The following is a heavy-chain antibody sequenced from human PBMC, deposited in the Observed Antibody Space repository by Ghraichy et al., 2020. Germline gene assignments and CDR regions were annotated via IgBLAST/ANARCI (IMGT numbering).Heavy chain of an antibody. D-gene: IGHD3-16*01. CDR3: ASLGGTTNYYYYGMDV. V-gene: IGHV3-48*02. CDR2: ISSSSSTI. J-gene: IGHJ6*02. Sequence: GGSLRLSCAASGFTFSSYSMNWVRQAPGKGLEWVSYISSSSSTIYYADSVKGRFTISRDNAKNSLYLQMNSLRDEDTAVYYCASLGGTTNYYYYGMDVWGQGTTVTVSS. CDR1: GFTFSSYS.